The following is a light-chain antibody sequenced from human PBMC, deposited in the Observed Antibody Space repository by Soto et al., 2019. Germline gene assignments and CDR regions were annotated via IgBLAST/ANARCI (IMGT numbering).Light chain of an antibody. CDR1: QSVSSN. J-gene: IGKJ1*01. CDR2: HAS. V-gene: IGKV3-15*01. Sequence: EIVMTQSPATLSVSPGERATLSCRASQSVSSNLAWYQQKPGQAPRFLIFHASTRATGIPARFSGSGSGTEFTLTISSLQSEDFAVYYCQQYVSSPRTFGQGTKVDIK. CDR3: QQYVSSPRT.